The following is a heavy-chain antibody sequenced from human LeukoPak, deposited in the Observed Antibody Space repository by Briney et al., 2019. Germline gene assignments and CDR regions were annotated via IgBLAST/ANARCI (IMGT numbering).Heavy chain of an antibody. J-gene: IGHJ6*03. CDR1: GFTFSSYS. CDR2: ISGSGGST. CDR3: AKDLSEYSSPMDV. Sequence: GGSLRLSCAASGFTFSSYSMNWVRQAPGKGLEWVSTISGSGGSTYYADSVKGRFTISRDNSKNTLYLQMNSLRAEDTAVYYCAKDLSEYSSPMDVWGKGTTVTVSS. V-gene: IGHV3-23*01. D-gene: IGHD6-6*01.